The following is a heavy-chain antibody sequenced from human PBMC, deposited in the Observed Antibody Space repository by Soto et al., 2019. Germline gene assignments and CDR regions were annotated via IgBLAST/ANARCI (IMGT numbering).Heavy chain of an antibody. D-gene: IGHD5-18*01. CDR2: ISYDGSNK. J-gene: IGHJ6*03. Sequence: GGSLRLSCAASGFTFSSYGMHWVRQAPGKGLEWVAVISYDGSNKYYADSVKGRFTISRDNSKNTLYLQMNSLRAEDTAVYYCAKDPAMAHFGYYYYMDVWGKGTTVTVSS. CDR1: GFTFSSYG. V-gene: IGHV3-30*18. CDR3: AKDPAMAHFGYYYYMDV.